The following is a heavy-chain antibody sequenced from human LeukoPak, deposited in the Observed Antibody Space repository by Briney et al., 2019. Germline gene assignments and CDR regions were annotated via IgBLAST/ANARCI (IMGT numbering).Heavy chain of an antibody. D-gene: IGHD6-19*01. CDR1: GFSFSTSG. CDR2: IWYDGSTK. CDR3: ARDSSSASTRFDY. J-gene: IGHJ4*02. Sequence: GGSLRLSCAASGFSFSTSGMHWVRQAPGKGLEWVAVIWYDGSTKYYADSVKGRFTISRDNPKNTLYLQMNSLRAEDTAVYYCARDSSSASTRFDYWGQGTLVTVSS. V-gene: IGHV3-33*01.